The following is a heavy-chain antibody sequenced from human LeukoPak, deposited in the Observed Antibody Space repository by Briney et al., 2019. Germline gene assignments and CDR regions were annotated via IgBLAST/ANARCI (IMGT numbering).Heavy chain of an antibody. CDR2: INPNSGGT. D-gene: IGHD6-6*01. Sequence: ASVKVSCKASGYTFTGYYMHWVRQAPGQGLEWMGWINPNSGGTNYAQKFQGRVTMTRDTSITTVYMELNRLRSDDTAVYYCARDSSSIMEFDYWGQGTLVTVSS. CDR3: ARDSSSIMEFDY. J-gene: IGHJ4*02. V-gene: IGHV1-2*02. CDR1: GYTFTGYY.